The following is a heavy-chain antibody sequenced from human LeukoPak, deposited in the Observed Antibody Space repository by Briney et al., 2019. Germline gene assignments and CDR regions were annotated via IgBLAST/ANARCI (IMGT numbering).Heavy chain of an antibody. CDR2: ISSSSSYI. V-gene: IGHV3-21*04. D-gene: IGHD3-10*01. J-gene: IGHJ4*02. Sequence: PGGSLRLSCAASGFTFSSYSMNWVRQAPGKGLEWVSSISSSSSYIYYADSVKGRFTISRDNAKNSLYLQMNSLRSEDTAVYYCATRTVRGGSSSFDYWGQGTLVTVSS. CDR1: GFTFSSYS. CDR3: ATRTVRGGSSSFDY.